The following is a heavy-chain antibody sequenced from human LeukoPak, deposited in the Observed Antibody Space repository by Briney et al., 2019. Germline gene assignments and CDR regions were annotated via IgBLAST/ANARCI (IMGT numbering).Heavy chain of an antibody. CDR1: GFTFSSYS. CDR3: ARDRGYYDILTGYYPSAYMDV. CDR2: ISSSSSTI. D-gene: IGHD3-9*01. Sequence: GRPLRLSCAASGFTFSSYSMNWVRQAPGKGLEWVSYISSSSSTIYYADSVKGRFTISRDNAKNSLYLQMNSLRAEDTAVYYCARDRGYYDILTGYYPSAYMDVWGKGTTVTVSS. V-gene: IGHV3-48*01. J-gene: IGHJ6*03.